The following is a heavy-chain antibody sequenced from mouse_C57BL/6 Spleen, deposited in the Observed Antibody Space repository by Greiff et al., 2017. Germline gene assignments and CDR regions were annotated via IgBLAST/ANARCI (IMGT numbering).Heavy chain of an antibody. CDR3: TVDGYFSSLGY. D-gene: IGHD2-3*01. V-gene: IGHV6-3*01. CDR2: IRLKTDNYAS. J-gene: IGHJ2*01. Sequence: EVQLQESGGGLVQPGGSMKLSCVASGFTFSNYWMNWVRPSPEQGLEWVAQIRLKTDNYASHSAESVKGRFTISRADSKSSDYQQNNNLMTEDTWIYYCTVDGYFSSLGYWGQGTTLTVSS. CDR1: GFTFSNYW.